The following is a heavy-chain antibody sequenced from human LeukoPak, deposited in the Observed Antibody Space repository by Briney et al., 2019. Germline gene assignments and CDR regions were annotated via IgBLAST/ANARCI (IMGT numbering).Heavy chain of an antibody. CDR1: GGSVSSGSYY. V-gene: IGHV4-61*01. CDR3: ARDGKSGYDSGEYYYYYGMDV. Sequence: SETLSLTCTVSGGSVSSGSYYWSWIRQPPGKGLEWIGYIYYSGSTNYNPSLKSRVTISVDTSKNQFSLKLSSVTAADTAVYYCARDGKSGYDSGEYYYYYGMDVWGQGTTVTVSS. CDR2: IYYSGST. D-gene: IGHD5-12*01. J-gene: IGHJ6*02.